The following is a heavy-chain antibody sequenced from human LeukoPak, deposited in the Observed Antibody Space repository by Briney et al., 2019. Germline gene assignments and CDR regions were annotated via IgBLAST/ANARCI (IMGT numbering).Heavy chain of an antibody. CDR3: ARHLSVEMATITSLDY. D-gene: IGHD5-24*01. J-gene: IGHJ4*02. CDR1: GYSFTSYW. V-gene: IGHV5-51*01. Sequence: GESLKISCKGSGYSFTSYWIGWVRQMPGKGLEWMGIIYPGDSDTRYSPSFQGQVTISADKSISTAYLQWSSLKASDTAMYYCARHLSVEMATITSLDYWGQGTLVTVSP. CDR2: IYPGDSDT.